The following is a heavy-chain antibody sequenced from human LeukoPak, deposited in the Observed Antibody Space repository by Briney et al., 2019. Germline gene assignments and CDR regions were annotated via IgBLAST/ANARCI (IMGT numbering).Heavy chain of an antibody. V-gene: IGHV6-1*01. D-gene: IGHD5-24*01. Sequence: SQTLSLTCAISGDSVSSNRAAWNGITQSPSRGLEWLGRTYYRSKWYNHYAVSVKSRITVNPDTSKNHFSLQLNSVTPEDTAVYYCARTADGILDYWGQGTLVTVSS. J-gene: IGHJ4*02. CDR1: GDSVSSNRAA. CDR2: TYYRSKWYN. CDR3: ARTADGILDY.